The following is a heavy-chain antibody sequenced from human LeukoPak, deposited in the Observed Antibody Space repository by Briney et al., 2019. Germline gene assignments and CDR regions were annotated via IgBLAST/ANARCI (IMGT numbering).Heavy chain of an antibody. CDR2: IYRNADGGTT. D-gene: IGHD2-2*01. CDR1: GFTFSNAW. Sequence: GGSLRLSCAASGFTFSNAWMTWVRQAPGKGLEWVGRIYRNADGGTTDYAAPVKGRFTISRVDSKNTLYLQMNSLKTEDTAVYYCTTDSYCSTTTCYESSNYYYGLEAWGKGPRSPSPQ. V-gene: IGHV3-15*05. CDR3: TTDSYCSTTTCYESSNYYYGLEA. J-gene: IGHJ6*01.